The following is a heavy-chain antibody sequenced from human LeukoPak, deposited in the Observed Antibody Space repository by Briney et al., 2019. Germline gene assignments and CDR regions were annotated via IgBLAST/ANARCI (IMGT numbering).Heavy chain of an antibody. CDR3: AKDLVSGQWLVRYYFDY. CDR2: IRYDGSNR. CDR1: GFSFITYG. D-gene: IGHD6-19*01. V-gene: IGHV3-30*02. Sequence: GGSLRLSCAASGFSFITYGIHWVRQAPDKGLEWVAFIRYDGSNRFYADSVRGRFTISRDNSKNTVYPQMNSLRAEDTAVYYCAKDLVSGQWLVRYYFDYWGQGTLVTVSS. J-gene: IGHJ4*02.